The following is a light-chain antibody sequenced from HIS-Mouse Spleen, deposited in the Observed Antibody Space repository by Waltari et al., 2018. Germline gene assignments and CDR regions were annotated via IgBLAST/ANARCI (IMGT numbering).Light chain of an antibody. Sequence: SYVLTQPPSVSVAPGKTARITCGGNNIGSKRVHWYQQKPGQGLVLVGYEVSDRPAGNPGRFPGSNSGNTATLTISRVEAGDEADYYCQVWDSSSDHVVFGGGTKLTVL. J-gene: IGLJ2*01. CDR2: EVS. CDR3: QVWDSSSDHVV. V-gene: IGLV3-21*03. CDR1: NIGSKR.